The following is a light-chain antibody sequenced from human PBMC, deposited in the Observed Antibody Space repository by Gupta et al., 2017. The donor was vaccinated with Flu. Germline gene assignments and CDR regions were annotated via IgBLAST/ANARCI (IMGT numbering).Light chain of an antibody. V-gene: IGLV1-40*01. Sequence: QSVLTQPPSVSGAPGQRVTISCTGSSSNIGAGYDVHWYQQLPGTAPKLLIYGNSNRHSGVPDRVSGSKSGTSAALAITGLQAEEEADYYCQSYDSSLSGSWVFGGGTKLTVL. CDR2: GNS. CDR3: QSYDSSLSGSWV. CDR1: SSNIGAGYD. J-gene: IGLJ3*02.